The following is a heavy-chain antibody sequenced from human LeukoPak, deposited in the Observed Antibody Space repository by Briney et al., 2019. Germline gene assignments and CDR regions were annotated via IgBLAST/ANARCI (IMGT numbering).Heavy chain of an antibody. V-gene: IGHV1-46*01. CDR2: INPSGGST. J-gene: IGHJ4*02. CDR1: GYTFTSYY. CDR3: AREFSYDSSGYYHWYFDY. D-gene: IGHD3-22*01. Sequence: ASVKVSCKASGYTFTSYYMHWVRQAPGQGLEWMGIINPSGGSTSYAQKFQSRVTMTRDTSTSTVYMELSSLRSEDTAVYYCAREFSYDSSGYYHWYFDYWGQGTLVTVSS.